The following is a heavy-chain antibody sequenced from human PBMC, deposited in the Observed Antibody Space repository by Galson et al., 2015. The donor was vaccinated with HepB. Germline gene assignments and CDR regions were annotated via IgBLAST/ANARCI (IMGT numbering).Heavy chain of an antibody. CDR3: AGDAVAVFGVGTWFDP. CDR1: GFTFNSYN. D-gene: IGHD3-3*01. CDR2: ISASSTTI. J-gene: IGHJ5*02. V-gene: IGHV3-48*01. Sequence: SLRLSCAASGFTFNSYNMSWVRQAPGKGLEWISYISASSTTIYYADSVKGRFTVSRDSDKNSIYLQMNSLRAEDTALYYCAGDAVAVFGVGTWFDPWGQGTLVTVSS.